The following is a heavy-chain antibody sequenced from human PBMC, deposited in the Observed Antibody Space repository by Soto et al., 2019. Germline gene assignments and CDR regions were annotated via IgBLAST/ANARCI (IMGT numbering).Heavy chain of an antibody. CDR1: GYTFTSYG. J-gene: IGHJ6*02. D-gene: IGHD3-10*01. CDR3: ARSSTMVRGTPRIMDV. CDR2: INTYNSNT. V-gene: IGHV1-18*04. Sequence: QVQLVQSGVEVKKPGASVKVSCKASGYTFTSYGINWLRQAPGQGLEWMGWINTYNSNTSYARKLQGRVTMTTDTSTSTAYMELRSLRSDDTAVYYCARSSTMVRGTPRIMDVWGQGTTVTVSS.